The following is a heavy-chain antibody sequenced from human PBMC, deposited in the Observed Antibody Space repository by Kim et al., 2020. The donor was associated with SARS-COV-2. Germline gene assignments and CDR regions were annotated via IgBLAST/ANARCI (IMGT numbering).Heavy chain of an antibody. CDR3: ARVVSHRRSSKAPGWFDP. V-gene: IGHV4-34*01. Sequence: SETLSLTCAVYGGSFSGYYWSWIRQPPGKGLEWIGEINHSGSTNYNPSLKSRVTISVDTSKNQFSLKLSSVTAADTAVYYCARVVSHRRSSKAPGWFDPWGQGTLVTVSS. CDR1: GGSFSGYY. J-gene: IGHJ5*02. D-gene: IGHD6-6*01. CDR2: INHSGST.